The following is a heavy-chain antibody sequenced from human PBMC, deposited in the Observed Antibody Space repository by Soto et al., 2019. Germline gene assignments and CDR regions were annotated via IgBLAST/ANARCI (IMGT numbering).Heavy chain of an antibody. V-gene: IGHV1-18*04. D-gene: IGHD2-2*01. J-gene: IGHJ5*02. CDR1: GYTFTSYG. CDR2: ISSYNGNT. Sequence: ASVKVSCKASGYTFTSYGISWVRQAPGQGLEWMGWISSYNGNTNYAQKVQGRVTLTTDTSTSTTYMELRSLRSDDTAVYYCARGPRYCSTTTCFSGVTWFDPWGQGTLVTV. CDR3: ARGPRYCSTTTCFSGVTWFDP.